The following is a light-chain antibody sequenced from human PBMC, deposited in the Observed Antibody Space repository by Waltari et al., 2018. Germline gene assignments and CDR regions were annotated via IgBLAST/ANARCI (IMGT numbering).Light chain of an antibody. V-gene: IGKV1-39*01. CDR1: QTIATS. J-gene: IGKJ5*01. Sequence: DLQMTQSPSSLSASIGDRVTITCRASQTIATSLNWYQQKRGKAPQLLIYDASTLRSGVPSRFSGSGSGTDFTLTISSLQPEDFATYYCQQTYNVPPITVGQGTRLDIK. CDR2: DAS. CDR3: QQTYNVPPIT.